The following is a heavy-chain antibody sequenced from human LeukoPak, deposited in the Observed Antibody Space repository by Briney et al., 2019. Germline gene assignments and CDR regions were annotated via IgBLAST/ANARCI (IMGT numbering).Heavy chain of an antibody. Sequence: GRSLRLSCAASGFTFSSYGMHWVRQAPGKGLEWVAVISYDGSNKYYADSVKGRFTISRDNAKNSLYLQMNSLRAEDTAMYYCGRNVVDYWGQGTLVTVSS. CDR1: GFTFSSYG. CDR3: GRNVVDY. J-gene: IGHJ4*02. V-gene: IGHV3-30*03. CDR2: ISYDGSNK.